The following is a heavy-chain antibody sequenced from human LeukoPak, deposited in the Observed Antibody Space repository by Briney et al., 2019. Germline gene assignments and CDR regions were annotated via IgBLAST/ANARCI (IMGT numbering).Heavy chain of an antibody. Sequence: GGSLRLSCAASGFTFSSYAMHWVRQAPGKGLEWVAVISYDGSNKYYADSVKGRFTISRDNSKNTLYLQMNSLRAEDTAVYYCARDPSRMYYDRPGHYYYGMDVWGQGTTVTVSS. CDR2: ISYDGSNK. V-gene: IGHV3-30-3*01. CDR3: ARDPSRMYYDRPGHYYYGMDV. CDR1: GFTFSSYA. J-gene: IGHJ6*02. D-gene: IGHD3-22*01.